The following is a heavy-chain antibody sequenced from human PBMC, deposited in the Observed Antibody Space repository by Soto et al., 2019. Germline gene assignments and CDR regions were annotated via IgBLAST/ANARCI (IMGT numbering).Heavy chain of an antibody. Sequence: QVQLVESGGGVVQPGRSLRLSCAASGFTFSSYSMHWVRQAPGKGLEGVAVISYDGSDKYYADSVKGQFTISRDNSNNTLYMQMNSLGAGDTAAYDCAREAGVYGSGSYGMDVWGQGTTVTVSS. CDR3: AREAGVYGSGSYGMDV. V-gene: IGHV3-30-3*01. CDR2: ISYDGSDK. CDR1: GFTFSSYS. D-gene: IGHD3-10*01. J-gene: IGHJ6*02.